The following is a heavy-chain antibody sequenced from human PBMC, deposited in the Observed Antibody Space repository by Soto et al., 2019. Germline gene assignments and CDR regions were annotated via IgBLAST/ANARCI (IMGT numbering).Heavy chain of an antibody. V-gene: IGHV4-39*01. Sequence: SETLSLTCTVSGGSVSNNNYYWGWIRQPPGKGLVWIGDIYYSGSTYYNPSLKSRVTISVDTSKNQFSLKVRSVTAADTAVYYCARHPERIAQIGWFDPWGQGTLVTVSS. CDR2: IYYSGST. D-gene: IGHD6-13*01. CDR3: ARHPERIAQIGWFDP. J-gene: IGHJ5*02. CDR1: GGSVSNNNYY.